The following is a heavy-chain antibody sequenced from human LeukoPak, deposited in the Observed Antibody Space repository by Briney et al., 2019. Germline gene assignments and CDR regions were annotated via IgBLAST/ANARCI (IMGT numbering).Heavy chain of an antibody. CDR2: FNSDGSNT. Sequence: GGSLRLSCAASGFTFSSYWMHWVRQAPGKGLVWVSRFNSDGSNTRYADSVKGRFTISRDNAKNTLYLQMNSLRAEDTAFYYCARRIAVAGGGTAFDLWGQGTMVTVSS. D-gene: IGHD6-19*01. V-gene: IGHV3-74*01. J-gene: IGHJ3*01. CDR1: GFTFSSYW. CDR3: ARRIAVAGGGTAFDL.